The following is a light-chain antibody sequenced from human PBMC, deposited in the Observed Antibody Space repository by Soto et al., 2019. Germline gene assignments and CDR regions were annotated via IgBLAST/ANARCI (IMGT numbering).Light chain of an antibody. Sequence: EIVLTQSPGTLSLSPGERGTLSCWASQSDSGNDLAWYQQKPGQAPRLLIYGASSRATGIPDRFSGNGSGTDFALTISRLEPEDFAVYYCQQCVRSPYTFGQGTKVDIK. V-gene: IGKV3-20*01. J-gene: IGKJ2*01. CDR1: QSDSGND. CDR3: QQCVRSPYT. CDR2: GAS.